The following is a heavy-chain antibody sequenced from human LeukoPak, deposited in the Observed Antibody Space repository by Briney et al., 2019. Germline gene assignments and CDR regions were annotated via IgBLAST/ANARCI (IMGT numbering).Heavy chain of an antibody. Sequence: PSETLSLTCTVSGDSISAFYWSWIRQPPGKGLEWIGYIYYSGSTNYNPFLKSRVTISIETSKNQFSLKLSSVTAADTAVYYCARLRSSTSFGYMDVWGKGTTVTVSS. CDR1: GDSISAFY. D-gene: IGHD2-2*01. CDR2: IYYSGST. J-gene: IGHJ6*03. V-gene: IGHV4-59*08. CDR3: ARLRSSTSFGYMDV.